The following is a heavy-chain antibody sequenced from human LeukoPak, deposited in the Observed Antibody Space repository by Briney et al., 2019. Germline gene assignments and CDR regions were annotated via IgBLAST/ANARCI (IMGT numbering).Heavy chain of an antibody. V-gene: IGHV1-3*01. CDR2: INAGNGNT. CDR3: ARTILYGSGSYYFDY. D-gene: IGHD3-10*01. Sequence: GASVKVSCKASGYTFTSYATHWVRQATGQRLEWMGWINAGNGNTKYSRKFQGRVTITRDTSASTAYMELSSLRSEDTAVYYCARTILYGSGSYYFDYWGQGTLVTVSS. J-gene: IGHJ4*02. CDR1: GYTFTSYA.